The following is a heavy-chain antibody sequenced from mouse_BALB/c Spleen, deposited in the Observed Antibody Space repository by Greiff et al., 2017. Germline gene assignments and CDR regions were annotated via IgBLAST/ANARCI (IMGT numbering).Heavy chain of an antibody. J-gene: IGHJ2*01. Sequence: VQLKQSGAELVKPGASVKLSCTASGFNIKDTYMHWVKQRPEQGLEWIGRIDPANGNTKYDPKFQGKATITADTSSNTAYLQLSSLTSEDTAVYYCAPYDYGGVFDYWGQGTTLTVSA. CDR1: GFNIKDTY. D-gene: IGHD2-4*01. V-gene: IGHV14-3*02. CDR3: APYDYGGVFDY. CDR2: IDPANGNT.